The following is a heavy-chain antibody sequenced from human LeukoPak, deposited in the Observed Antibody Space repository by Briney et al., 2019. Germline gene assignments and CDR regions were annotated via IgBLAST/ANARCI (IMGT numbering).Heavy chain of an antibody. D-gene: IGHD3-22*01. V-gene: IGHV4-31*03. J-gene: IGHJ4*02. Sequence: PSQTLSLTCTVSGGSISSGGYYWSWIRQHPGKGLEWIGYIYYSGSTYYNPSLKSRVTISVDTSKNQFSLKLSSVTAADTAVYYCARARITMIVVIDYWGQGTLVTVSS. CDR3: ARARITMIVVIDY. CDR1: GGSISSGGYY. CDR2: IYYSGST.